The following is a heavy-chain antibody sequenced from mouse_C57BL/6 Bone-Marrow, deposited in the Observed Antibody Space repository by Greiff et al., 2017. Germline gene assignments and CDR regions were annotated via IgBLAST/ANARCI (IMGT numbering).Heavy chain of an antibody. Sequence: VQLQQSGTVLARPGASVKMSCKTSGYTFTSYWMHWVKQRPGQGLEWIGAIYPGNSDTSYTQKFKGKAKLTAVTSASTAYMELSSLTNEDSAVYYCTRIDDGYYGWYFDVWGTGTTVTVSS. CDR2: IYPGNSDT. D-gene: IGHD2-3*01. J-gene: IGHJ1*03. V-gene: IGHV1-5*01. CDR3: TRIDDGYYGWYFDV. CDR1: GYTFTSYW.